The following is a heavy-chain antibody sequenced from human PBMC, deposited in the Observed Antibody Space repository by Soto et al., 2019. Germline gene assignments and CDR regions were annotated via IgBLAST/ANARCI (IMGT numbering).Heavy chain of an antibody. Sequence: GGSLRLSCAASGFTFSDYYMSWVRQAPGKGLEWLSYITSSGSKIHHADSVKGRFTISRDNAKNSLYLQMSSLTAEDTAVYYCARGFPIEFWGQGTLVTVSS. J-gene: IGHJ4*02. CDR1: GFTFSDYY. CDR2: ITSSGSKI. V-gene: IGHV3-11*01. CDR3: ARGFPIEF.